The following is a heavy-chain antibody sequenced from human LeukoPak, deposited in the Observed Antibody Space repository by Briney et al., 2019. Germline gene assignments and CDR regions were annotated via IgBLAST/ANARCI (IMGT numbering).Heavy chain of an antibody. CDR3: TTEDSSESFDY. J-gene: IGHJ4*02. Sequence: GGSLRLSCAASGFTFSSYWMSWVRQAPGKGLEWVGRIKSKTDGGTTDYAAPVKGRFTISRDDSKNTLYLQMNSLKAEDTAVYYCTTEDSSESFDYWGQGTLVTVSS. CDR1: GFTFSSYW. CDR2: IKSKTDGGTT. V-gene: IGHV3-15*01. D-gene: IGHD3-22*01.